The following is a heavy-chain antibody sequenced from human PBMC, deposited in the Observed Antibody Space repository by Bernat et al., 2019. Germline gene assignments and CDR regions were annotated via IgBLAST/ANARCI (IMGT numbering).Heavy chain of an antibody. J-gene: IGHJ4*02. CDR2: LKSKTEGGTT. Sequence: VQLVESGGGVVQPGRSLRLSCAASGFTFSSYGMHWVRQAPGKGLEWVGRLKSKTEGGTTDYAAPVKGRFTISRDDSKNTLYLQMNSLKTEDTGVYYCTTEAIVVVTAVDYWGQGTLVTVSS. V-gene: IGHV3-15*01. CDR1: GFTFSSYG. D-gene: IGHD2-21*02. CDR3: TTEAIVVVTAVDY.